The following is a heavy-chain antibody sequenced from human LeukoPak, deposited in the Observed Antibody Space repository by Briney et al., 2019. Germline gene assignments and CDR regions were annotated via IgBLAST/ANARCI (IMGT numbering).Heavy chain of an antibody. CDR3: TGHHQAYSRTY. Sequence: GGSLRLSCAASGFTFSSYTMNWVRQAPGKGLEWVSSISSSYSYVYYADSVKGRFTISRDNAKGTLYLQMSSLRAEDTAVYYCTGHHQAYSRTYWGQGTLVTVSS. V-gene: IGHV3-21*01. CDR1: GFTFSSYT. J-gene: IGHJ4*02. D-gene: IGHD4-11*01. CDR2: ISSSYSYV.